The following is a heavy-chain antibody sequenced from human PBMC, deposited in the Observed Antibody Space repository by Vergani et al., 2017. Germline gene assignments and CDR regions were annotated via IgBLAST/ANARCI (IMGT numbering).Heavy chain of an antibody. CDR1: ESSFISNE. CDR2: INPIDSKI. CDR3: TRHIPCGNGACLHFDH. Sequence: EVMLVQSGAEVKKPGESLKISCKYSESSFISNEIAWVRQMSGKGLQWIGNINPIDSKIAYSPSFQGQAIMSLDKSITTAYLQWRSLKASDTAIYYCTRHIPCGNGACLHFDHWGQGTQVTVS. V-gene: IGHV5-51*01. J-gene: IGHJ4*02. D-gene: IGHD2-8*01.